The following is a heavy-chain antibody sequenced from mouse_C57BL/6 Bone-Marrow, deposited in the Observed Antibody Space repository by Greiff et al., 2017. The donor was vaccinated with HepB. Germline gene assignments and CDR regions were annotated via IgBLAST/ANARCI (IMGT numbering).Heavy chain of an antibody. Sequence: VKLMESGPELVKPGASVKISCKASGYAFSSSWMNWVKQRPGKGLEWIGRIYPGDGDTNYNGKFKGKATLTADKSSSTAYMQLSSLTSEDSAVYFCARKVTGYYYAMDDWGQGTSVTVSS. V-gene: IGHV1-82*01. CDR2: IYPGDGDT. CDR1: GYAFSSSW. CDR3: ARKVTGYYYAMDD. J-gene: IGHJ4*01. D-gene: IGHD4-1*01.